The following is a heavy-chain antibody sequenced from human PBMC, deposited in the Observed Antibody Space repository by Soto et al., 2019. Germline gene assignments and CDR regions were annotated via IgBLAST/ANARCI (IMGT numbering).Heavy chain of an antibody. D-gene: IGHD1-1*01. J-gene: IGHJ5*02. V-gene: IGHV4-30-2*01. Sequence: QLQLQESGSGLVRPSQTLSLTCAVSGGSISSGGYSWNWIRQPPGKGLEWIGYIYHSGSTLYNPSLKRRATISVDKSKNQCSLKLSSVTAADTAVYYCARDQLEGNWFDPWGQGTLVTVSS. CDR3: ARDQLEGNWFDP. CDR2: IYHSGST. CDR1: GGSISSGGYS.